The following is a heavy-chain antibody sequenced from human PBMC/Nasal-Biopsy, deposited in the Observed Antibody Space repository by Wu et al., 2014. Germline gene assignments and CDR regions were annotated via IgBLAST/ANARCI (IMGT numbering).Heavy chain of an antibody. CDR3: ARSSSNDYGSGTEEDYFDY. CDR2: VIPVFGTT. CDR1: GATFSNYH. D-gene: IGHD3-10*01. Sequence: VKVSCKASGATFSNYHINWVRQAPGLGPEWMGRVIPVFGTTNYAQNFQGRVTLTADESTSTVYMELSSLISDDTAVYYCARSSSNDYGSGTEEDYFDYWGQGSLVTVSS. V-gene: IGHV1-69*13. J-gene: IGHJ4*02.